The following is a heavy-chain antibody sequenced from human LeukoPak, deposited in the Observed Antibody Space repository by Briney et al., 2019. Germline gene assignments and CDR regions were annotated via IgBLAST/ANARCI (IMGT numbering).Heavy chain of an antibody. CDR3: AKDIQLST. D-gene: IGHD5-24*01. CDR1: GFTFSVAA. V-gene: IGHV3-23*01. CDR2: IGASGEST. J-gene: IGHJ3*01. Sequence: GGSLRLSCAASGFTFSVAAMTWVRQAPGKGLVWVSLIGASGESTYYADSVKGRFTISRDNSKNTLSLQMNSLRVEDTAMYFCAKDIQLSTWGLGTMVTVSS.